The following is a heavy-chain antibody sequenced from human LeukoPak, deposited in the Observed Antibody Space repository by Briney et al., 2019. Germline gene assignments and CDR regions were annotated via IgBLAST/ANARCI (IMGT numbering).Heavy chain of an antibody. D-gene: IGHD3-10*01. CDR1: GGSIRSRSVY. CDR3: ASHILWSGELVSYYFDY. V-gene: IGHV4-39*01. Sequence: SETLSLTCTVSGGSIRSRSVYWGWIRQPPGKGLEWIGILYHSGSMSYNPSLKSRVTISADTSKNQFSLKLSSVTAADTAVYYCASHILWSGELVSYYFDYWGQGTLATVSS. CDR2: LYHSGSM. J-gene: IGHJ4*02.